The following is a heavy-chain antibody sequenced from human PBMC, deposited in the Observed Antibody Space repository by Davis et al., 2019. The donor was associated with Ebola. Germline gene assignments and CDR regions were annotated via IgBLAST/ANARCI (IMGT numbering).Heavy chain of an antibody. V-gene: IGHV3-48*02. J-gene: IGHJ6*02. D-gene: IGHD3-3*01. CDR1: GFTFSSYS. CDR2: ISSSSSTI. Sequence: GESLKISCAASGFTFSSYSMNWVRQAPGKGLEWVLYISSSSSTIYYADSVKGRFTISRDNAKNSLYLQMNSLRDEDTAVYYCARVGGDLRGMDVWGQGTTVTVSS. CDR3: ARVGGDLRGMDV.